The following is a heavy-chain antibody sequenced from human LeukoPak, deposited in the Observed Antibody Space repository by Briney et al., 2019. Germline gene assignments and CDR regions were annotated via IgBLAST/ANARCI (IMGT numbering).Heavy chain of an antibody. CDR3: ARELGSYEGGYYGMDV. D-gene: IGHD1-26*01. V-gene: IGHV3-48*01. Sequence: PGGSLRLSCAASGFTFSSYSMNWVRQAPGKGREWVSYISSSSSTIYHADSVKGRFTISRDNAKNSLYLQMDGLRAEDTALYYCARELGSYEGGYYGMDVWGQGTTVTVSS. CDR2: ISSSSSTI. CDR1: GFTFSSYS. J-gene: IGHJ6*02.